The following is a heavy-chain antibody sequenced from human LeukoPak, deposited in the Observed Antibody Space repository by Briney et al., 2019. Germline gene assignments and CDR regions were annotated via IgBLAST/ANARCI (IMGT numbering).Heavy chain of an antibody. CDR3: AKDRTRGYCSGGSCSLIYYFDF. Sequence: GGSLRLSCAASGFTFSSYEMNWVRQAPGKGLEWVSYISGSGSTIYYADSVKGRFTISRDNAKNSLYLQMDSLRTEDMALYYCAKDRTRGYCSGGSCSLIYYFDFWGQGTLVTVSS. V-gene: IGHV3-48*03. J-gene: IGHJ4*02. D-gene: IGHD2-15*01. CDR1: GFTFSSYE. CDR2: ISGSGSTI.